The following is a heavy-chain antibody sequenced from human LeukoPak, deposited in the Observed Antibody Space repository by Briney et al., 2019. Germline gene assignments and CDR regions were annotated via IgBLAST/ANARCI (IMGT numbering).Heavy chain of an antibody. CDR2: IYHSGST. V-gene: IGHV4-39*07. CDR1: GGSVSSSTYY. J-gene: IGHJ6*03. CDR3: ARATPPLYYYYYMDV. Sequence: SETLSLTCTVSGGSVSSSTYYWGWIRQPPGKGLEWIGEIYHSGSTNYNPSLKSRVTISVDKSKNQFSLKLSSVTAADTAVYYCARATPPLYYYYYMDVWGKGTTVTVSS. D-gene: IGHD1-14*01.